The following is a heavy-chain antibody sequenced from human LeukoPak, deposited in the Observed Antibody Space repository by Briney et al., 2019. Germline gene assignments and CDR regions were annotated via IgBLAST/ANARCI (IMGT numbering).Heavy chain of an antibody. D-gene: IGHD6-13*01. CDR3: ARVSYSSSWQGY. CDR2: IYHSGSA. CDR1: GYSISSGYY. V-gene: IGHV4-38-2*02. Sequence: SETLSLTCTVSGYSISSGYYWGWIRQPPGKGLEWIGSIYHSGSAYYNPSLKSRVTISVDTSKNQFSLKVSSVTAADTAVYYCARVSYSSSWQGYWGQGTLVTVSS. J-gene: IGHJ4*02.